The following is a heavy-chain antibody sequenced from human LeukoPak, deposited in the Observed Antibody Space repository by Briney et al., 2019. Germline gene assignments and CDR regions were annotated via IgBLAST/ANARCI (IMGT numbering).Heavy chain of an antibody. CDR3: SRQVVGNDY. CDR1: GESSFSNYY. CDR2: INHSGYT. V-gene: IGHV4-34*01. Sequence: SETPSLTCAVYGESSFSNYYWSWIRQTPGGALEWIGEINHSGYTNYNPSLKSRVTLSIDTSKNQFSLRLNSVTAADTAVYYCSRQVVGNDYWGQGTLVTVSS. D-gene: IGHD3-22*01. J-gene: IGHJ4*02.